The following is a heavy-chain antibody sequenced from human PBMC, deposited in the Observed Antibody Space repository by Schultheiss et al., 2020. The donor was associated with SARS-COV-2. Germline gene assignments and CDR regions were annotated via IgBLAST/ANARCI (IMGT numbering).Heavy chain of an antibody. J-gene: IGHJ3*02. Sequence: SETLSLTCAVYGGSFSGYYWSWIRQPPGKGLEWIGEINHSGSTNYNPSLKSRVTISVDTSKNQFSLKLSSVTAADTAVYYCARDFYCGGDCYSLGDAFDIWGQGTMVTVSS. V-gene: IGHV4-34*01. CDR2: INHSGST. CDR3: ARDFYCGGDCYSLGDAFDI. D-gene: IGHD2-21*02. CDR1: GGSFSGYY.